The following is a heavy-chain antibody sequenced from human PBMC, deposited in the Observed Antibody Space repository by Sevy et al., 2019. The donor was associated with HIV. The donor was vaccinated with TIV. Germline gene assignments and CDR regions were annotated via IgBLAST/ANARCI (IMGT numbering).Heavy chain of an antibody. V-gene: IGHV3-21*01. J-gene: IGHJ6*02. Sequence: GGSLRLSCAASGFTFSSYSMNWVRQAPGKGLEWVSSISSSSSYICYADSVKGRFTISRDNAKNSLYLQMNSLRAEDTAVYYCARDAAGHCSGGSCYSPGGYYGMDVWGQGTTVTVSS. CDR2: ISSSSSYI. CDR1: GFTFSSYS. D-gene: IGHD2-15*01. CDR3: ARDAAGHCSGGSCYSPGGYYGMDV.